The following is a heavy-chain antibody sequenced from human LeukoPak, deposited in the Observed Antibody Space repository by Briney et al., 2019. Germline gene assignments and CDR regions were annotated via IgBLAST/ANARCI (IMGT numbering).Heavy chain of an antibody. J-gene: IGHJ4*02. CDR2: NSAYNGNT. Sequence: AASVKVSCKASGYTFTSYGISWVRQAPGQGLEWMGWNSAYNGNTNYAQKLQGRVTMTTDTSTSTVYMELGSLTFDDTAVYYCARDTATVTTSPGGYWGQGTLVTVSS. D-gene: IGHD4-17*01. CDR3: ARDTATVTTSPGGY. V-gene: IGHV1-18*01. CDR1: GYTFTSYG.